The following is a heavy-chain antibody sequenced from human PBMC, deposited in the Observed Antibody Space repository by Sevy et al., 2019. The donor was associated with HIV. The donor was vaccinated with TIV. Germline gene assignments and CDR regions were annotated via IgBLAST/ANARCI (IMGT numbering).Heavy chain of an antibody. CDR3: ARMGGLTDYGMDV. CDR2: MFYTGST. CDR1: GGSVTSDSYY. J-gene: IGHJ6*02. Sequence: SETLSLTCTVSGGSVTSDSYYWTWIRQPPGKGLECLGYMFYTGSTHYNPSLMSRVTISVDTPKNQFSLKLSSVTAADTAVDYCARMGGLTDYGMDVWGQGTTVTVSS. D-gene: IGHD1-26*01. V-gene: IGHV4-61*01.